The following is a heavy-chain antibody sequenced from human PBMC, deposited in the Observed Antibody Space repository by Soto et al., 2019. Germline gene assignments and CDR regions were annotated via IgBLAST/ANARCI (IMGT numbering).Heavy chain of an antibody. CDR1: GDSVSSGSYY. D-gene: IGHD5-18*01. Sequence: PSETLSLTCTVSGDSVSSGSYYWTWIRQPPGKGLEWIGYIYSSGSTKYNPSLKSRVTISLDTSNNQFSLELTSVTAADTAVYYCARDIRGYSRAFDYWGQGTLVTVSS. J-gene: IGHJ4*02. V-gene: IGHV4-61*01. CDR2: IYSSGST. CDR3: ARDIRGYSRAFDY.